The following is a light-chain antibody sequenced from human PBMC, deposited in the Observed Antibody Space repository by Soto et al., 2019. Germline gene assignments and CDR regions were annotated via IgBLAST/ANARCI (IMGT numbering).Light chain of an antibody. CDR2: GAS. V-gene: IGKV3-20*01. Sequence: EIVLTQSPGTLSLSQGERATPSSRASHSFSSSYLAWYQQKPGQAPRLLIYGASSRATGIPDRFSGSGSGTDFTLTISRLEPEDFAVYYCQQYGSSPPYTFGQGTKLEIK. CDR1: HSFSSSY. CDR3: QQYGSSPPYT. J-gene: IGKJ2*01.